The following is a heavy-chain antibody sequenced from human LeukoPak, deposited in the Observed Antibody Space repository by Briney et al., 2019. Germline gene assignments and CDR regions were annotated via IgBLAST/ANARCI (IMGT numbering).Heavy chain of an antibody. V-gene: IGHV1-24*01. CDR3: ALTYYYDSSGYYSSWFDP. J-gene: IGHJ5*02. D-gene: IGHD3-22*01. Sequence: ASVKVSCKVSGYTLTELSMHWVRQAPGKGLEWMGGFDPEDGETIYAQKFQGRVTMTEDTSTDTAYMELSSLRSEDTAVYYCALTYYYDSSGYYSSWFDPWGQGTLVTVSS. CDR1: GYTLTELS. CDR2: FDPEDGET.